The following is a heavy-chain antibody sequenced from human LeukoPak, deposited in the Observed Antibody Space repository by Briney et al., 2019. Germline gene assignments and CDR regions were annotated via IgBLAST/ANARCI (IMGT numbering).Heavy chain of an antibody. CDR3: ARVIGSSWYEPESFDY. J-gene: IGHJ4*02. Sequence: GGSLRLSCAASGFTFSSYWLSWVRKAPGKGLELVANIKQDGSEKYYVDSVKGRFTSTRDNAKNSLYLQMNSLRAEDTAVYYCARVIGSSWYEPESFDYWGQGTLVTVSS. V-gene: IGHV3-7*01. CDR1: GFTFSSYW. D-gene: IGHD6-13*01. CDR2: IKQDGSEK.